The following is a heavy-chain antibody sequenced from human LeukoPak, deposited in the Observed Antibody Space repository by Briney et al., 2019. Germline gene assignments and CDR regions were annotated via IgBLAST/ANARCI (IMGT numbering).Heavy chain of an antibody. D-gene: IGHD2-21*02. CDR1: GFTFSGYA. V-gene: IGHV3-23*05. CDR2: IDGSGTAT. J-gene: IGHJ4*02. CDR3: AKRCGGDCQGDRDY. Sequence: GGSLRLSCAASGFTFSGYAINWVRQAPGKGLEWVSDIDGSGTATYYAGSVKGRFTISRDNARHSVYLEMSSLRAEDTAVYYCAKRCGGDCQGDRDYRGQGTLLTVSS.